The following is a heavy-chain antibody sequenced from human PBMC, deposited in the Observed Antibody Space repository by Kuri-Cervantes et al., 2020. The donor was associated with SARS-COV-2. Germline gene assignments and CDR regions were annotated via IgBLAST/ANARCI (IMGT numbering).Heavy chain of an antibody. CDR3: AKPQRITIFGVVIMVDAFDI. J-gene: IGHJ3*02. V-gene: IGHV3-23*01. D-gene: IGHD3-3*01. CDR2: ISGSGGSI. CDR1: GFTFSSYA. Sequence: GGSLRLSCAASGFTFSSYAMSWVRQAPGKGLEWVSAISGSGGSIYYADSVKGRFTISRDNAKNSLYLQMNSLRAEDTAVYYCAKPQRITIFGVVIMVDAFDIWGQGTMVTVSS.